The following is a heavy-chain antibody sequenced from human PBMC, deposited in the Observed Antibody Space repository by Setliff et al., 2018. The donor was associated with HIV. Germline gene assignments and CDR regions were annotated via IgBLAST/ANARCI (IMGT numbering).Heavy chain of an antibody. D-gene: IGHD3-22*01. Sequence: SETLSLTCTVPGGSISNSRYYWSWIRQPPGKGLEWIGSIYYSGSTYYNPSLKSRVTIPVDTSKNQFSLKLSSVTAADAAVYYCASRVYYYDSSGYLREEGFDPWGQGTLVTVSS. V-gene: IGHV4-39*01. J-gene: IGHJ5*02. CDR2: IYYSGST. CDR1: GGSISNSRYY. CDR3: ASRVYYYDSSGYLREEGFDP.